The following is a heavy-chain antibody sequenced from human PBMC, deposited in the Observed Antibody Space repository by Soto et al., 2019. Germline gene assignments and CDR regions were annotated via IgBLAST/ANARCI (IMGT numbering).Heavy chain of an antibody. CDR2: ISSSSSTI. J-gene: IGHJ4*02. D-gene: IGHD3-16*02. Sequence: EVQLVESGGGLVQPGGSLRLSCAASGFTFSSYSMNWVRQAPGKGLEWVSYISSSSSTIYYADSVKGRFTISRDNAKNSLYLQMNGLRAEDTAVYYCASARDYIWGSYRSFDYWGQGTLVTVSS. CDR1: GFTFSSYS. V-gene: IGHV3-48*01. CDR3: ASARDYIWGSYRSFDY.